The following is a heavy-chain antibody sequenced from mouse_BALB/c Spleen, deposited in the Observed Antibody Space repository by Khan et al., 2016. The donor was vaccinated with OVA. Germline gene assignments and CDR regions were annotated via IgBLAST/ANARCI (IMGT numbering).Heavy chain of an antibody. V-gene: IGHV2-6*02. CDR1: GFSLTSYG. J-gene: IGHJ4*01. CDR3: ARWFDGYSSLYAMDY. Sequence: QVQLKESGPGLVAPSQSLSITCTVSGFSLTSYGIHWVRQPPGKGLEWLVVIWSDGSTNYNSVLKSRLSISKDNSKSQVFLKMNSLHTDDTAINYCARWFDGYSSLYAMDYWGQGTTVTVAS. D-gene: IGHD2-3*01. CDR2: IWSDGST.